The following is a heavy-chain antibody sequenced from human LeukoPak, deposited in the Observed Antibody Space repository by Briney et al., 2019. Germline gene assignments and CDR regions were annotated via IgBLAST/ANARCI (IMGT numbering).Heavy chain of an antibody. CDR3: ARAVGTMVRGVLLY. V-gene: IGHV1-2*02. J-gene: IGHJ4*02. CDR1: GYTFTSYG. CDR2: INPNSGGT. Sequence: ASVKVSCKASGYTFTSYGISWVRQAPGQGLEWMGWINPNSGGTNYAQKFQGRVTMTRDTSISTAYMELSRLRSDDTAVYYCARAVGTMVRGVLLYWGQGTLVTVSS. D-gene: IGHD3-10*01.